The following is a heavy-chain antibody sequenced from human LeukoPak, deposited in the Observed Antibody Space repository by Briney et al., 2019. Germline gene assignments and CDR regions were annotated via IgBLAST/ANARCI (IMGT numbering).Heavy chain of an antibody. J-gene: IGHJ1*01. CDR3: AEEIYGDSTGGRFQH. Sequence: GGSLRLSCAASGFTFSSYAMSWVREARGKGLEGLTVISGSGGSTYYADSVKGRFTISRDNSKNTLYLQMNSLRAKDTAVYYCAEEIYGDSTGGRFQHWGQGTLVTVSS. CDR1: GFTFSSYA. CDR2: ISGSGGST. D-gene: IGHD4-17*01. V-gene: IGHV3-23*01.